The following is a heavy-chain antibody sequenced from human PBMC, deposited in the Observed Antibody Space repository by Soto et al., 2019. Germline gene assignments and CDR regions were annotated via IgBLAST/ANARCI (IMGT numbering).Heavy chain of an antibody. CDR3: ARATIAVAGSNWFDP. Sequence: SETLSLTCAVYGGSFSGYYWSWIRQPPGKGLEWIGEINHSGSTNYNPSLKSRVTISVDTSKNQFSLKLSSVTAADTAVYYCARATIAVAGSNWFDPWGQGTLVTVDS. J-gene: IGHJ5*02. CDR1: GGSFSGYY. CDR2: INHSGST. D-gene: IGHD6-19*01. V-gene: IGHV4-34*01.